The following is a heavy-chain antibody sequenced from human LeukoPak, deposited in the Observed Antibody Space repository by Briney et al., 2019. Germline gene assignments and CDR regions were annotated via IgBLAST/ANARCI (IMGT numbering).Heavy chain of an antibody. Sequence: GESLKISCKGSGYSFTSYWIGWVRQMPGKGLEWMGIIYPGDSDTRYSPSFQGQVTISADKSISTAYLQWSSLKASDTAMYYCARHPHRYTAMAKNWGQGTLVTVSS. CDR3: ARHPHRYTAMAKN. CDR2: IYPGDSDT. CDR1: GYSFTSYW. V-gene: IGHV5-51*01. D-gene: IGHD5-18*01. J-gene: IGHJ4*02.